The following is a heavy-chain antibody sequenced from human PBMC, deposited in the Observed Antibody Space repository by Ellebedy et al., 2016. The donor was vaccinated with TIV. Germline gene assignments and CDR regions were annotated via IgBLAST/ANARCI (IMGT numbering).Heavy chain of an antibody. D-gene: IGHD1-26*01. CDR2: IYSGGGT. J-gene: IGHJ4*02. CDR3: AKGVSGSYLIDY. V-gene: IGHV3-53*01. Sequence: GESLKISXAASGFTVSSFYMSWVRQAPGKGLEWVSVIYSGGGTSYAESVKGRFTISRDNTKNTLYLQMNSLRAEDTAVYYCAKGVSGSYLIDYWGQGILVTVSS. CDR1: GFTVSSFY.